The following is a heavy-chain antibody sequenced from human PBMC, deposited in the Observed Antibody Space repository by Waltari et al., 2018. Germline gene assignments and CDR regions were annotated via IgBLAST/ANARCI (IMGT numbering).Heavy chain of an antibody. J-gene: IGHJ5*02. CDR3: ARSNSSSWFENWFDP. D-gene: IGHD6-13*01. V-gene: IGHV1-8*01. CDR1: GYTFTSYD. CDR2: MNPNSGNT. Sequence: QVQLVQSGAEVKKPGASVKVSCKASGYTFTSYDINWVRQAPGQGLEWMGWMNPNSGNTGYAQKFQGRVTMTRNTSISTAYMELSSLRSEDTAVYYCARSNSSSWFENWFDPWGQGTLVTVSS.